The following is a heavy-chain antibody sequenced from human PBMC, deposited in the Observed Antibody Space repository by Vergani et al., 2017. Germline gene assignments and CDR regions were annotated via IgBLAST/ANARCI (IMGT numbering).Heavy chain of an antibody. CDR2: IHYSENT. J-gene: IGHJ5*02. Sequence: QVKLQESGPGLVKPSETLSLTCTVSGASVNSYYWSWIRQPPGKGLEWIGSIHYSENTNYNPSLKTRVTISVDTSKNQFSLTLTSVTAADTAVYYCSSATHSGQRADRWGQGILVTVTS. D-gene: IGHD1-26*01. CDR1: GASVNSYY. CDR3: SSATHSGQRADR. V-gene: IGHV4-59*02.